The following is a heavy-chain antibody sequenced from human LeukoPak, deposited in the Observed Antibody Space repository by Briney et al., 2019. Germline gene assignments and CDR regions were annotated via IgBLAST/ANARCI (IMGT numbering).Heavy chain of an antibody. Sequence: PSETLSLTCAVYGGSFSGYYWSWIRQPPGKGLEWIGEINHSGSTNYNPSLKSRVTISVDTSKNQFSLKLSSVTAADTAVYYCARASSIAARPMLSWRGGSLKEANNWFDPWGQGTLVTVSS. CDR3: ARASSIAARPMLSWRGGSLKEANNWFDP. CDR2: INHSGST. J-gene: IGHJ5*02. D-gene: IGHD6-6*01. V-gene: IGHV4-34*01. CDR1: GGSFSGYY.